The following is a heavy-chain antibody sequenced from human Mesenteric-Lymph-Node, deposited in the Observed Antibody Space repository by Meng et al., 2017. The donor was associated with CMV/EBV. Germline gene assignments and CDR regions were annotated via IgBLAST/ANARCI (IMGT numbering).Heavy chain of an antibody. CDR3: ARLRAGMDV. V-gene: IGHV5-51*01. Sequence: GGSLRLSCKGSGYSFTSYWIGWVRQMPGKGLEWMGIIYPGDSDTRYSPSFQGQVTISADKSTSTAYLQGSSLKASDTAMYYCARLRAGMDVWGQGTTVTVSS. CDR2: IYPGDSDT. J-gene: IGHJ6*02. CDR1: GYSFTSYW.